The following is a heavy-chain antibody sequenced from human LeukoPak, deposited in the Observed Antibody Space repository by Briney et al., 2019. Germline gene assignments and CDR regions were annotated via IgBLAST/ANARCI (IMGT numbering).Heavy chain of an antibody. CDR3: ARDPVSYYYDSSGYYDRRGYFDY. V-gene: IGHV1-18*01. J-gene: IGHJ4*02. Sequence: ASVKVSCKASGYTFTSYGISWVRQAPGQGLEWMGWISAYNGNTNYAQKLQGRVTMTTDTFTSTAYMELRSLRSDDTAVYYCARDPVSYYYDSSGYYDRRGYFDYWGQGTLVTVSS. D-gene: IGHD3-22*01. CDR2: ISAYNGNT. CDR1: GYTFTSYG.